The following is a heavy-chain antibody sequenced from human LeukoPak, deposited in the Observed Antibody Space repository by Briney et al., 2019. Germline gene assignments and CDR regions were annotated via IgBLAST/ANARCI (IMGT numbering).Heavy chain of an antibody. Sequence: GGSLRLSCAASGFTFSSYAMSWVRQAPGKGLEWVANIKQDGSEKYYVDSVKGRFTISRDNAKNSLYLQMNSLRAEDTAVYYCAREGYCSGGSCYEFQHWGQGTLVTVSS. CDR2: IKQDGSEK. D-gene: IGHD2-15*01. J-gene: IGHJ1*01. CDR3: AREGYCSGGSCYEFQH. CDR1: GFTFSSYA. V-gene: IGHV3-7*01.